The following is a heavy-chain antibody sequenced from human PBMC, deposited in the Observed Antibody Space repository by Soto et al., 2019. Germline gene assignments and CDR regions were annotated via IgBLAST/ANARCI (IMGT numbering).Heavy chain of an antibody. Sequence: HGRSLRLSCSASGFTFSNYAMHFVRQAPGKGLEYVSAIVRNGGSIYYADSVKGRFTIHRDNSMNTIYLQMKTLRAEDTAVYFCAKVSSSWYAGFCDLWVQGTLV. J-gene: IGHJ5*02. CDR3: AKVSSSWYAGFCDL. D-gene: IGHD6-13*01. CDR1: GFTFSNYA. CDR2: IVRNGGSI. V-gene: IGHV3-64*04.